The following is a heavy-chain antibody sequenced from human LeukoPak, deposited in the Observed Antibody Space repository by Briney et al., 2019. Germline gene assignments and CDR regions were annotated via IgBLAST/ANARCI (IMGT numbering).Heavy chain of an antibody. CDR2: INHSGST. V-gene: IGHV4-34*01. CDR1: GGSFSGYY. D-gene: IGHD3-9*01. J-gene: IGHJ4*02. Sequence: SETPSLTCAVYGGSFSGYYWSWIRQPPGKGLEWIGEINHSGSTNYNPSLKSRVTISVDTSKNHFSLKLSSVTAADTAVYYCARGHYDILTGYSHFDYWGQGTLVTVAS. CDR3: ARGHYDILTGYSHFDY.